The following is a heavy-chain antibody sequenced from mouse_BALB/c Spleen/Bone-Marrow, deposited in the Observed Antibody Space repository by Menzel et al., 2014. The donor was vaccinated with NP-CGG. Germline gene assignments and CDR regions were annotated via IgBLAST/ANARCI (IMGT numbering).Heavy chain of an antibody. CDR1: GFSLTSYG. D-gene: IGHD1-1*01. J-gene: IGHJ2*01. Sequence: VMLVESGPGLVAPSQSLSITCTVSGFSLTSYGVHWVRQPPGKGLEWLGVIWTGGTTNYDSALMSRLSISKDNSESQVFLKMKSLQTDDTAIYHCARDYGSRHCFDYWGQGTTLTVSS. CDR2: IWTGGTT. CDR3: ARDYGSRHCFDY. V-gene: IGHV2-9*02.